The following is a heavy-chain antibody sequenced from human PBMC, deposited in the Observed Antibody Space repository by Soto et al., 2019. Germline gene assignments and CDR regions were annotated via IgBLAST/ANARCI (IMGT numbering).Heavy chain of an antibody. CDR1: GYTFTSYD. D-gene: IGHD6-19*01. CDR3: ARGDFYVGYSSGWYPPFDY. CDR2: MNPNSGNT. J-gene: IGHJ4*02. Sequence: QVQLVQSGAEVKKPGASVKVSCKASGYTFTSYDINWVRQATGQGLEWMGWMNPNSGNTGYAQKFQGRVTMTRNTSIITADMELISVRSEDPAVYYCARGDFYVGYSSGWYPPFDYWGQGTLVTVSS. V-gene: IGHV1-8*01.